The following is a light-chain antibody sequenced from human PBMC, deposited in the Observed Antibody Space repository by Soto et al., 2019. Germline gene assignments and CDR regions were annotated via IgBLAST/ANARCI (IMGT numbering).Light chain of an antibody. CDR2: GNS. J-gene: IGLJ1*01. V-gene: IGLV1-40*01. Sequence: QAVVTQPPSVSGAPGQRVSISCTGSSSNIGAGYDVHWYQQLPGTAPKLLIYGNSNRPSGVPDRFSGSKSGTSASLAITGLQAEDEADYYCQSYDSSLRVFGTWTKLTVL. CDR3: QSYDSSLRV. CDR1: SSNIGAGYD.